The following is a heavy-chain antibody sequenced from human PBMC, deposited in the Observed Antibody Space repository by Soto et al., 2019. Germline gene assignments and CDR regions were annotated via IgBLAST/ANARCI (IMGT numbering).Heavy chain of an antibody. V-gene: IGHV4-59*01. D-gene: IGHD3-10*01. CDR3: ARDYMVRGVIGYYYYGMDV. CDR1: RGSISSYY. J-gene: IGHJ6*02. Sequence: SETLSLTCTVSRGSISSYYWSWIRQPPGKGLEWIGYIYYSGSTNYNPSLKSRVTISVDTSKNQFSLKLSSVTAADTAVYYCARDYMVRGVIGYYYYGMDVWGQGTTVTSP. CDR2: IYYSGST.